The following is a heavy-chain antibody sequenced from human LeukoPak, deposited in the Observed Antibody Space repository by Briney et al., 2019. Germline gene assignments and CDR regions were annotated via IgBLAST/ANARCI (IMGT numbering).Heavy chain of an antibody. J-gene: IGHJ4*02. CDR2: ISWNSGSI. D-gene: IGHD2-2*01. Sequence: GGSLRLSCAASGFTFDDYAMHWVRQAPGKGLEWDSGISWNSGSIGYADSVKGRFTISRDNSKNTLYLQMNSLRAEDTAVYYCAKPPTSGYCSSTSCSHPHLPPRFMNFDYWGQGTLVTVSS. CDR3: AKPPTSGYCSSTSCSHPHLPPRFMNFDY. V-gene: IGHV3-9*01. CDR1: GFTFDDYA.